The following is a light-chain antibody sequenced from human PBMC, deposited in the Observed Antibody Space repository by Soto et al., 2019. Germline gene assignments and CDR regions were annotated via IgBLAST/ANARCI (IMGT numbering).Light chain of an antibody. V-gene: IGKV3-15*01. Sequence: RVMTQSPATLSVSPGERATLSCRASQSVSSNLAWYQQKPGQAPRLLIYGASIRATGVPARFSGSGSGTDFTLTIISLQSEDFAIYYCQQYNNWPSMYTFGQGTKLEIK. CDR1: QSVSSN. CDR2: GAS. J-gene: IGKJ2*01. CDR3: QQYNNWPSMYT.